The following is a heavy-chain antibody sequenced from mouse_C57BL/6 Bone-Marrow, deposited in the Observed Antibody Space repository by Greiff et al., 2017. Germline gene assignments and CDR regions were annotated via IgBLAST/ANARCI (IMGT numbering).Heavy chain of an antibody. CDR1: GYTFTNYW. CDR2: IYPGGGYP. J-gene: IGHJ2*01. CDR3: ATYYGNSSFDY. Sequence: QVHVKQSGAELVRPGASVKMSCKASGYTFTNYWIGWAKQRPGHGLEWIGDIYPGGGYPNYNEKFKGKATLTADKSSSTAYMQSSSLTSEDSAIYYFATYYGNSSFDYWGQGTTLTVSS. V-gene: IGHV1-63*01. D-gene: IGHD2-10*01.